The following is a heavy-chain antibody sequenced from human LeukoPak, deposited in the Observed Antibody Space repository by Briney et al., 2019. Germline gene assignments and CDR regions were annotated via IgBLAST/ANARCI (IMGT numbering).Heavy chain of an antibody. CDR3: ARGRSEDIVVVVAATDFDY. D-gene: IGHD2-15*01. CDR1: GGSFSGYY. V-gene: IGHV4-34*01. CDR2: INHSGST. Sequence: SETLSLTCAVYGGSFSGYYWSWTRQPPGKGLEWIGEINHSGSTNYNPSLKSRVTISVDTSKNQFSLKLSSVTAADTAAYYCARGRSEDIVVVVAATDFDYWGQGTLVTVSS. J-gene: IGHJ4*02.